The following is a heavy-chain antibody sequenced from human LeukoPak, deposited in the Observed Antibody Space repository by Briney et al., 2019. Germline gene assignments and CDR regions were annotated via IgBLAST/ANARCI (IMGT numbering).Heavy chain of an antibody. D-gene: IGHD2-15*01. CDR1: GFTFSNNW. CDR3: ARAEPYCSGGSCLGY. CDR2: VKKDASEK. Sequence: PGGSLRLSCAASGFTFSNNWKPWVRQGPGKGLEWVASVKKDASEKYYVDSVKGRFTISRDNAKNSLYLQMNSLRAEDTAVYYCARAEPYCSGGSCLGYWGQGTLVTVSS. V-gene: IGHV3-7*01. J-gene: IGHJ4*02.